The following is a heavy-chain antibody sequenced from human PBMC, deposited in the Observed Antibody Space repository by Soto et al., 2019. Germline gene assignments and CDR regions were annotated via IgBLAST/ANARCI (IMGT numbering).Heavy chain of an antibody. D-gene: IGHD1-7*01. V-gene: IGHV1-18*01. CDR2: ISAYNGNT. CDR3: AREYTPNWNYWGYRTTYYYYMDV. CDR1: GYTFTSYG. Sequence: ASVKVSCKASGYTFTSYGISWVRQAPGQGLEWMGWISAYNGNTDYAQKLQGRVTMTRNTSMSTAYMELSSLRSEDTVVYYCAREYTPNWNYWGYRTTYYYYMDVWGKGTTVTVSS. J-gene: IGHJ6*03.